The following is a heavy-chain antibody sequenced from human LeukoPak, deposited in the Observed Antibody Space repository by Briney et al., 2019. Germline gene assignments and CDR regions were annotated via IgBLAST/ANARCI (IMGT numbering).Heavy chain of an antibody. CDR2: ISGSGGST. CDR3: ARDLGPHYSSSSETFDY. Sequence: PGGSLRLSCAASGFTFSNYGMSWVRQAPGKGLEWVSGISGSGGSTYYADSVKGRFTISRDNSKNTLFLQMNSLRVEDTAVYYCARDLGPHYSSSSETFDYWGQGTLVTVSS. D-gene: IGHD6-6*01. J-gene: IGHJ4*02. CDR1: GFTFSNYG. V-gene: IGHV3-23*01.